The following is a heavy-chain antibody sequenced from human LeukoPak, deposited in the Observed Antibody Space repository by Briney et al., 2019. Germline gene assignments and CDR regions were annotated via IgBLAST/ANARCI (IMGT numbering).Heavy chain of an antibody. CDR1: GGTFSSYA. CDR3: ARNPDEIQLWLLRY. CDR2: IIPIFGTA. V-gene: IGHV1-69*13. D-gene: IGHD5-18*01. J-gene: IGHJ4*02. Sequence: SVKVSCKASGGTFSSYAISWVRQAPGQGLEWMGGIIPIFGTANYAQKFQGRVTITADESTSTAYMELSSLRSEDAAVYYCARNPDEIQLWLLRYWGQGTLVTVSS.